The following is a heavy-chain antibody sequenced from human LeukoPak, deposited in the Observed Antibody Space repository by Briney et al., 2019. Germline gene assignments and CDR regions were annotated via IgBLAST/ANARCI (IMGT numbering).Heavy chain of an antibody. D-gene: IGHD2/OR15-2a*01. Sequence: SETLSLTCTVSGGSISNYYWSWIRQPAGQGLEWIGYIYYRGTTNYNPSLKSRVTISLDTSKNQFSLKLSSVTAADTAVYYCARVTEYHYYYMDVWGKGTTVTISS. CDR1: GGSISNYY. J-gene: IGHJ6*03. CDR2: IYYRGTT. CDR3: ARVTEYHYYYMDV. V-gene: IGHV4-59*01.